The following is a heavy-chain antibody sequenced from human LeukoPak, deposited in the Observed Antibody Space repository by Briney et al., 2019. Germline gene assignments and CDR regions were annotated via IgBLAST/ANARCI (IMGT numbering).Heavy chain of an antibody. J-gene: IGHJ6*03. D-gene: IGHD6-13*01. CDR2: IYYSGST. CDR1: RGAISSYY. V-gene: IGHV4-59*01. Sequence: PSQTLSLTCTVSRGAISSYYWSWIWQPPGKGLGWSGDIYYSGSTYYKPSPTSRVTISVDTSKNPFSLKLSSLTAADTALYYCARVRGSWYYYYYYMDVWGKGTTVTVSS. CDR3: ARVRGSWYYYYYYMDV.